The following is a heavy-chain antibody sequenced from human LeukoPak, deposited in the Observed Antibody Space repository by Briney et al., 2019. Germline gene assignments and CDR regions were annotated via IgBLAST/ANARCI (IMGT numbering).Heavy chain of an antibody. J-gene: IGHJ3*02. V-gene: IGHV1-69*04. CDR2: IIPILGIA. Sequence: SVKVSCKASGGTFSSYAISWVRQAPGQGLEWMGRIIPILGIANYAQKFQGRVTITADKSTSTAYMELSSLRFEDTAVYYCARDEPDYDILTGHDAFDIWGQGTMVTVSS. CDR1: GGTFSSYA. D-gene: IGHD3-9*01. CDR3: ARDEPDYDILTGHDAFDI.